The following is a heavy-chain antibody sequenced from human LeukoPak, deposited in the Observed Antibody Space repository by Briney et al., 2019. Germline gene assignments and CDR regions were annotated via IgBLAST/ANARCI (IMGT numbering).Heavy chain of an antibody. V-gene: IGHV3-30-3*01. D-gene: IGHD3-3*01. Sequence: GGSLRLSCAASGFTFSSYAMHWVRQAPGKGLEWVAVISYDGSNKYYADSVKGRFTISRDNSKNTLYLQMNSLRAEDTAVYYCAREAGGIFGVVILYGMDVWGQGTTVTVSS. CDR1: GFTFSSYA. J-gene: IGHJ6*02. CDR2: ISYDGSNK. CDR3: AREAGGIFGVVILYGMDV.